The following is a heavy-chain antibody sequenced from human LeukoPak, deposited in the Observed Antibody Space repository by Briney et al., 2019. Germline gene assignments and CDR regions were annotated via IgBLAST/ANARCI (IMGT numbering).Heavy chain of an antibody. CDR3: ARDGRAGSLFAC. CDR2: IYYSGST. D-gene: IGHD6-19*01. Sequence: PSETLSLTCTVSGGAISSYYWSWIRQPPGKGLEWIGYIYYSGSTNYNPSLKSRVTISVDTSKNQFSLKLSSVTAADTAIYYCARDGRAGSLFACWGQGTLVTVSS. J-gene: IGHJ4*02. CDR1: GGAISSYY. V-gene: IGHV4-59*01.